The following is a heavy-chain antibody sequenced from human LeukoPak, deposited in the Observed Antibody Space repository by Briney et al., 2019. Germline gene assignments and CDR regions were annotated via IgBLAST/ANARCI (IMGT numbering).Heavy chain of an antibody. V-gene: IGHV3-30*03. Sequence: GGSLRLSCAASGFTVSSYAMSWVRQAPGKGLEWVAHISYDGINQYYVDSVKGRFIISRDNSKNTLYLQLNSLRLEDTAVYYCTLTTSGVIYYFDYWGQGTLVTVSS. CDR2: ISYDGINQ. J-gene: IGHJ4*02. CDR3: TLTTSGVIYYFDY. D-gene: IGHD1/OR15-1a*01. CDR1: GFTVSSYA.